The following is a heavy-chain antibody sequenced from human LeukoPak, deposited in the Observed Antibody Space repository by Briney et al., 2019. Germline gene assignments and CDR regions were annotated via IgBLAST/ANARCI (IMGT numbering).Heavy chain of an antibody. D-gene: IGHD2-2*01. CDR2: IYYSGST. CDR1: GGSISSGGYY. CDR3: ARGIKVPEYCSSTSCSPMFDP. V-gene: IGHV4-31*03. J-gene: IGHJ5*02. Sequence: SQTLSLTCTVSGGSISSGGYYWIWIPEHPGKGLEWIVYIYYSGSTYHNLSLKSRVTISIYTSKNQFSLKLSSVTAADTAVYYCARGIKVPEYCSSTSCSPMFDPWGQGTLVTVSS.